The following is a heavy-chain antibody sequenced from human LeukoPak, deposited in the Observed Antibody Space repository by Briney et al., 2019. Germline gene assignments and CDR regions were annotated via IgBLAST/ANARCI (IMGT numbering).Heavy chain of an antibody. Sequence: SETLSLTCAVSGYSISSGYYWGWIRPPPGKGLEWIGSIYHSGNSYYNPSLKSRVTISVDTSKNQFSLKLRSVTAADTAVYSCARVLWFGGYYFDLWGQGTLVTVSS. CDR3: ARVLWFGGYYFDL. J-gene: IGHJ4*02. CDR2: IYHSGNS. D-gene: IGHD3-10*01. V-gene: IGHV4-38-2*01. CDR1: GYSISSGYY.